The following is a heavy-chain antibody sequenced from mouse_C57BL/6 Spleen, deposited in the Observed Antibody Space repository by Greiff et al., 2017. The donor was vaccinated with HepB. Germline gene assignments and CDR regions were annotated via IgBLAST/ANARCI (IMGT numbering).Heavy chain of an antibody. V-gene: IGHV5-6*01. CDR3: ARQGGGNYEGGDYAMDY. Sequence: EVKLVESGGDLVKPGGSLKLSCAASGFTFSSYGMSWVRQTPDKRLEWVATISSGGSYTYYPASVKGRFTISRDNAKNTLYLQVSSLKSEDTAMYYCARQGGGNYEGGDYAMDYWGQGTSVTVSS. CDR2: ISSGGSYT. J-gene: IGHJ4*01. D-gene: IGHD2-1*01. CDR1: GFTFSSYG.